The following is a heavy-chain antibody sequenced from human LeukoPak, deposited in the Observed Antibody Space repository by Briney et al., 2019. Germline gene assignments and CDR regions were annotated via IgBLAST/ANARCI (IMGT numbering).Heavy chain of an antibody. D-gene: IGHD3-10*01. CDR1: GYTFTSYG. CDR2: ISAYNGDI. J-gene: IGHJ4*02. CDR3: TRDLGTYKSYGSIFFDY. Sequence: GASVKVSCKASGYTFTSYGISWVRQAPGQGPEWMGWISAYNGDIIYGQKFQGRVTMTTDTSTNTAYMELRSLRSDDTAVYYCTRDLGTYKSYGSIFFDYWGQGALVTVSS. V-gene: IGHV1-18*01.